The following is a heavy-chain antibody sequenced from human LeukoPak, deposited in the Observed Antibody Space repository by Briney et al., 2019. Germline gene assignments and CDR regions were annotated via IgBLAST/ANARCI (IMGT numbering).Heavy chain of an antibody. CDR1: GYTFTSYY. D-gene: IGHD3-22*01. CDR3: ASNYYDSSVPDAFDI. J-gene: IGHJ3*02. CDR2: INPSGGST. V-gene: IGHV1-46*01. Sequence: ASVKVSCKASGYTFTSYYMHWVRQAPGQGLEWMGIINPSGGSTSYAQKFQGRVTMTRDTSTSTVYMELSSLRSEDTAVYYCASNYYDSSVPDAFDIWGQGTMVTVSS.